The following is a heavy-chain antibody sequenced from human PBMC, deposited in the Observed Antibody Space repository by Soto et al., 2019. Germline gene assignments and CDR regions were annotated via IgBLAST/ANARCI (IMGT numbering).Heavy chain of an antibody. CDR1: GDSINNGEYY. CDR3: ARDHTVTTGAFDI. CDR2: IYYNEVT. D-gene: IGHD4-17*01. Sequence: QVQLQESGPGLLKPSQTLSLTCNVSGDSINNGEYYWSWFRQPPGKGLEWIGYIYYNEVTYYNPSLKRRPIISLETSKNQFSLQLTSVTAADTAVYYCARDHTVTTGAFDIWGPGTMVTVSS. J-gene: IGHJ3*02. V-gene: IGHV4-30-4*01.